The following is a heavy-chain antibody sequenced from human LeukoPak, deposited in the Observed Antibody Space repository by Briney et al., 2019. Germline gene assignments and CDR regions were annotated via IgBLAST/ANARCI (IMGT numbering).Heavy chain of an antibody. CDR2: INHSGST. V-gene: IGHV4-34*01. Sequence: PSETLSLTCTVSGGSISSYYWSWIRQPPGKGLEWIGEINHSGSTNYNPSLKSRVTISVDTSKNQFSLKLSSVTAADTAVYYCARLTFRGGGLGYYYYYMDVWGKGTTVTISS. CDR3: ARLTFRGGGLGYYYYYMDV. D-gene: IGHD3-16*01. J-gene: IGHJ6*03. CDR1: GGSISSYY.